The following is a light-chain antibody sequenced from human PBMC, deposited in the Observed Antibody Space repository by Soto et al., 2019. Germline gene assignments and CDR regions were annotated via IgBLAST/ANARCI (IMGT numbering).Light chain of an antibody. J-gene: IGKJ1*01. CDR1: QTISSW. Sequence: IQMTQSPSTLSGSVGDRVTITCRASQTISSWLAWYQQKPGKAPKLLIYAASSLQSGVPSRFSGSGSGTDFTLTISSLQPEDFATYYCLQDYNYPLTFGQGTKVDIK. CDR3: LQDYNYPLT. V-gene: IGKV1-6*01. CDR2: AAS.